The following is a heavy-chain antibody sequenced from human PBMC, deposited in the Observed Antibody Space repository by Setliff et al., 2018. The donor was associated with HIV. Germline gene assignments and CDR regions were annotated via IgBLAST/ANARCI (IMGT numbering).Heavy chain of an antibody. V-gene: IGHV3-11*04. D-gene: IGHD1-26*01. CDR1: GYSVTELS. CDR3: TRGED. J-gene: IGHJ4*02. Sequence: SCKVSGYSVTELSIHWVRQAPGKGLEWLSYISSSGSPIYYADSVKGRFMFSRDTTKTSFYLQMNSLRAEDTGVYYCTRGEDWGQGTLVTVSS. CDR2: ISSSGSPI.